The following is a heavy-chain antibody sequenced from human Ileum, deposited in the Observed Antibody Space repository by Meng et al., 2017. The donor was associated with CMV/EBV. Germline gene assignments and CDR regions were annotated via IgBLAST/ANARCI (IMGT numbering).Heavy chain of an antibody. CDR1: GDSMSSYC. CDR2: MCYNGDT. Sequence: QVLLQGSGPGLVKPSETLSLTCTVSGDSMSSYCWSWIRQPPGKGLEWIGYMCYNGDTNYNPSLKSRVTISGDTSKNQFSLKLSSVTAADTAVYYCALRGSAAGTFQYWGQGTLVTVSS. D-gene: IGHD6-13*01. V-gene: IGHV4-59*01. J-gene: IGHJ1*01. CDR3: ALRGSAAGTFQY.